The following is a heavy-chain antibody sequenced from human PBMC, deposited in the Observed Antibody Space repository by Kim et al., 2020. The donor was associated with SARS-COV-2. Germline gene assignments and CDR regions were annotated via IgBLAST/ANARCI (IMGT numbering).Heavy chain of an antibody. V-gene: IGHV3-66*01. CDR3: ARGGNSSGWYYFDY. Sequence: ADSVKGRFTISRDNSKNSLYLQMNGLRAEDTAVYYCARGGNSSGWYYFDYWGQGTLVTVSS. J-gene: IGHJ4*02. D-gene: IGHD6-19*01.